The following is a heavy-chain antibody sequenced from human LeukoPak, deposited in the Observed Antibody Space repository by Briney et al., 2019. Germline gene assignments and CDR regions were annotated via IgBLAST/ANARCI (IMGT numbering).Heavy chain of an antibody. CDR3: ARDDGYRSYDY. CDR2: ISYDGSNK. Sequence: GRSLRLSCAASGFTFSSYGMHWVRQAPGKGLEWVAVISYDGSNKYYADSVKGRFAISRDNPQNSLYLQMSSLRAEDTALYFCARDDGYRSYDYGGQGTLVTVSS. D-gene: IGHD5-24*01. J-gene: IGHJ4*02. V-gene: IGHV3-30*03. CDR1: GFTFSSYG.